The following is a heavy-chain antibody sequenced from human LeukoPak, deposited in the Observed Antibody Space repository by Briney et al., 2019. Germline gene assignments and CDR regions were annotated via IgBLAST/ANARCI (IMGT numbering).Heavy chain of an antibody. V-gene: IGHV3-21*01. D-gene: IGHD5-18*01. CDR1: GFIFNSYS. CDR2: ISSSSSSI. J-gene: IGHJ4*02. Sequence: GGSLRLSCAASGFIFNSYSMNWVRQAPGKGLEWVSSISSSSSSIYYADSVKGRFTISRDNAKNSLYLQMNSLRAEDTAVYYCARASGDIVETATMGSYWGQGTLVTVSS. CDR3: ARASGDIVETATMGSY.